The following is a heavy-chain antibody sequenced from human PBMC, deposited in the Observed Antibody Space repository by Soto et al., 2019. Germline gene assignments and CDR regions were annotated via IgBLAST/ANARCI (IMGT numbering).Heavy chain of an antibody. V-gene: IGHV4-31*03. J-gene: IGHJ5*02. CDR1: GGSISSGGYY. CDR3: ARTYSSGRDEKNWFDP. CDR2: IYYSGST. Sequence: SETLSLTCTVSGGSISSGGYYWSWIRQHPGKSLEWIGYIYYSGSTYYNTSLKSRVTISVDTSKNQFYLKLSSVTAADTAVFFCARTYSSGRDEKNWFDPWGQGTLVTVSS. D-gene: IGHD6-19*01.